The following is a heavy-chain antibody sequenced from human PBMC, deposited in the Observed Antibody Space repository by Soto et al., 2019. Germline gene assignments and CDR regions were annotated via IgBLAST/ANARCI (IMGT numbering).Heavy chain of an antibody. D-gene: IGHD1-26*01. V-gene: IGHV3-21*01. CDR3: ARGRGTYYADS. J-gene: IGHJ4*02. Sequence: EVQLVESGGGPVRPGGSLKLSCAASGFNFITYSLSWVRQAPGKGLEWVASISSSAVYIDYADSVKGRFTISRDNANNSLYLQMNSLRAEDTATYYCARGRGTYYADSWGQGTLVTVSS. CDR2: ISSSAVYI. CDR1: GFNFITYS.